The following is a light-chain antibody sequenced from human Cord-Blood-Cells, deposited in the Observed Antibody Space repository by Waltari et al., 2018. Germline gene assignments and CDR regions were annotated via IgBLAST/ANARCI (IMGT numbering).Light chain of an antibody. CDR2: LGS. CDR3: MQALQTPWT. CDR1: QSLLHSNGYNY. Sequence: DIVMTQSTLSLPVTPGEPASISCRSSQSLLHSNGYNYLDWYLQKPGQSPQLLIYLGSNRGSGVPDRFSGSGSGTDCTLKISRVEAEDGGVYYCMQALQTPWTFGQGTKVEIK. J-gene: IGKJ1*01. V-gene: IGKV2-28*01.